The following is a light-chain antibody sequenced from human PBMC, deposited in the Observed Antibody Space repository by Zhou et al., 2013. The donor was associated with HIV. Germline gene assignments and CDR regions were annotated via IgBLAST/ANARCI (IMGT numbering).Light chain of an antibody. Sequence: EIVLTQSPGTLSLSPGERATLSCRASQSVSSSYLAWYQQKPGQAPRLLIYGATKRATGTPARFSGSGSGTDFTLTINSLESEDFAVYYCQQRSNWPPDAFGQGTKLEIK. V-gene: IGKV3D-20*02. CDR2: GAT. CDR1: QSVSSSY. CDR3: QQRSNWPPDA. J-gene: IGKJ2*01.